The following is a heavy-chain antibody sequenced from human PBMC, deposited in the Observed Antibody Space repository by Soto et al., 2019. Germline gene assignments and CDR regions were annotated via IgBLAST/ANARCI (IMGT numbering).Heavy chain of an antibody. Sequence: AKGQGLEWMGRIIPILGIANYAQKFQGRVTITADKSTSTAYMELSSLRSEDTAVYYCARKYYYDSSGPYDYWGQGTLVTVSS. V-gene: IGHV1-69*02. CDR3: ARKYYYDSSGPYDY. CDR2: IIPILGIA. D-gene: IGHD3-22*01. J-gene: IGHJ4*02.